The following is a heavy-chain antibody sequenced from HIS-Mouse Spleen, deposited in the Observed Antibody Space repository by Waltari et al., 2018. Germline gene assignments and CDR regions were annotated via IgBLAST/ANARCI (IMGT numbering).Heavy chain of an antibody. J-gene: IGHJ6*02. CDR2: INPNSGGT. D-gene: IGHD5-12*01. V-gene: IGHV1-2*02. CDR3: AREPLRDGYNSYYYYGMDV. Sequence: QVQLVQSGAEVKKPGASVKVSCKASGYTFTGYYMHWVRQAPGQGLEWKGWINPNSGGTNYAQKFQGRVTMTRDTSISTAYMELSRLRSDDTAVYYCAREPLRDGYNSYYYYGMDVWGQGTTVTVSS. CDR1: GYTFTGYY.